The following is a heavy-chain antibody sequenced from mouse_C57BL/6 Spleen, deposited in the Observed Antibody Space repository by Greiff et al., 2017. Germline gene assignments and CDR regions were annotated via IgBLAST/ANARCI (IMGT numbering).Heavy chain of an antibody. CDR2: IDPEDGDT. D-gene: IGHD2-10*02. CDR1: GFNIKDYY. CDR3: TRLYGNYPAWFAY. Sequence: AQLQQSGAELVRPGASVKLSCTASGFNIKDYYMHWVKQRPEQGLGWIGRIDPEDGDTEYAPKFQGKATMTADTSSNTAYLQLRSLTSEDTAVYYCTRLYGNYPAWFAYWGQGTLVTVSA. V-gene: IGHV14-1*01. J-gene: IGHJ3*01.